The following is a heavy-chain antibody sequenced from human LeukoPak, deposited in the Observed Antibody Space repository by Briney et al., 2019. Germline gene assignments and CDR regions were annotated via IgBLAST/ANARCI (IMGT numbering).Heavy chain of an antibody. CDR2: INHSGST. D-gene: IGHD3-22*01. CDR1: GGSFSGYY. J-gene: IGHJ4*02. V-gene: IGHV4-34*01. CDR3: ASLYYYDSSDY. Sequence: SETLSLTCAVYGGSFSGYYWSWIRQPPGKGLEWIGEINHSGSTNYNPSLKSRVTISVDTSKNQFSLKLSSVTAADTAVYYCASLYYYDSSDYWGQGTLVTVSS.